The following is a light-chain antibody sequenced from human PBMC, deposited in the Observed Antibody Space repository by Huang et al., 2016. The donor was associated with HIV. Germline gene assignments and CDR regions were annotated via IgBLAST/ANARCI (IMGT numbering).Light chain of an antibody. Sequence: DILLTQSPSSLSASVGDRVTITCRARQNINTYLNWYQQKPGKAPKLLIHSAATLQTGVPSRFSGSGSGTDFTLTVNSLQPEDSATYYCQQGYSALITFGQGTRL. J-gene: IGKJ5*01. CDR1: QNINTY. V-gene: IGKV1-39*01. CDR3: QQGYSALIT. CDR2: SAA.